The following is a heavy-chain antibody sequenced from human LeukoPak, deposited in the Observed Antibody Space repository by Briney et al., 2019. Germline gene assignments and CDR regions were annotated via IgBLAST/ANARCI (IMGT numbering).Heavy chain of an antibody. CDR3: ARDVRASSGYESVDY. D-gene: IGHD5-12*01. CDR2: IWYDGRNK. J-gene: IGHJ4*02. CDR1: GFTFSRYG. V-gene: IGHV3-33*01. Sequence: GRSLRLSCAASGFTFSRYGMHWVRQAPGKGLEWVAVIWYDGRNKNYAASVKGRFTISRDNSKNTLYLQMNSLRAEDTAVYYCARDVRASSGYESVDYWGQGTLVTVSS.